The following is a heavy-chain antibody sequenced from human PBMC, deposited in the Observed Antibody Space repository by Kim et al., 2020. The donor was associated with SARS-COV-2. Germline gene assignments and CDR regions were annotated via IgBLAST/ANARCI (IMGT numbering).Heavy chain of an antibody. V-gene: IGHV4-59*13. CDR2: IYYSGST. CDR1: GGSISSYY. Sequence: SETLSLTCTVSGGSISSYYWSWIRQPPGKGLEWIGYIYYSGSTNYNPSLKSRVTISVDTSKNQFSLKLSSVTAADTAVYYCARDSAGSYRYYGMDVWGQGTTVTVSS. J-gene: IGHJ6*02. CDR3: ARDSAGSYRYYGMDV. D-gene: IGHD3-10*01.